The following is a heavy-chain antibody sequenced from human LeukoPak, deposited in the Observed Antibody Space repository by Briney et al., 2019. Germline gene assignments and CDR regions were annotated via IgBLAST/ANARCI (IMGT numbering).Heavy chain of an antibody. D-gene: IGHD6-13*01. CDR3: ARAVRLGIAAAGTGFDP. CDR1: GGSFSGYY. V-gene: IGHV4-34*01. Sequence: SETLSLTCAVYGGSFSGYYWSWIRQPPGKGLEWIGEINHSGSTNYNPSLKSRVTISVDTSKNQFPLKLSSVTAADTAVYYCARAVRLGIAAAGTGFDPWGQGTLVTVSS. J-gene: IGHJ5*02. CDR2: INHSGST.